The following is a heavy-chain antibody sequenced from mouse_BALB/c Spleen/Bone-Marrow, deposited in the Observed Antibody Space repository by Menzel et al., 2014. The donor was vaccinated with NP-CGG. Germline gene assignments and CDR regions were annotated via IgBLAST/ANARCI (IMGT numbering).Heavy chain of an antibody. D-gene: IGHD2-14*01. CDR1: GYAFSSYW. Sequence: VQLQQSGAELVRPGSSVKISCKASGYAFSSYWMNWVKQRPGQGLERIGQIYPGDGYTNCNRNFKDKATMTVDRSSSTAFMQLSNLTSEDSAVYFSARWYRDTHFAMDYWGPGTSVTVSS. J-gene: IGHJ4*01. V-gene: IGHV1-80*01. CDR2: IYPGDGYT. CDR3: ARWYRDTHFAMDY.